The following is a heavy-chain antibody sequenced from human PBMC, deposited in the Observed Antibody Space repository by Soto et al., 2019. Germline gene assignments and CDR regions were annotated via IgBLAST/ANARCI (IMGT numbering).Heavy chain of an antibody. CDR3: SRDFNEGQPSGSY. V-gene: IGHV3-74*01. D-gene: IGHD3-10*01. Sequence: EVQLVESGGGLAQPGGSLRLSCAASGFMFSSYWMHWVRQAPGKGLAWVSRINSDGSSTDYADSVEGRFTISRDNAKNKLELEMNRLGGEDKALYYCSRDFNEGQPSGSYWGQGTLVTVSS. CDR2: INSDGSST. CDR1: GFMFSSYW. J-gene: IGHJ4*02.